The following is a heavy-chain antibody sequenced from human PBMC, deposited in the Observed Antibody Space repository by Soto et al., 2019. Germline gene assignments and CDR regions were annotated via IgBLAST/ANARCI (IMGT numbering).Heavy chain of an antibody. V-gene: IGHV3-74*01. D-gene: IGHD3-3*01. CDR1: GFTFSSHW. Sequence: AGGSLRLSCAVSGFTFSSHWMHWVRQAPGKGLVWVSRINSDGSSTNYADSVKGRFTISRDNAKNTLYLQMNSLRADDTAVYYCARDSSPYYDFWSGFYTYFDYWGQRVQVIVSS. CDR2: INSDGSST. CDR3: ARDSSPYYDFWSGFYTYFDY. J-gene: IGHJ4*02.